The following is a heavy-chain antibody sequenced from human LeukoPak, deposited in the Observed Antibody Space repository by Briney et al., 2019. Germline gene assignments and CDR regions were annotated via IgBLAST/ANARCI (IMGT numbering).Heavy chain of an antibody. CDR2: IFYSGTT. D-gene: IGHD6-19*01. CDR1: GGSISDSSYY. CDR3: ARHLMPVVATPRKWFYP. Sequence: SQTLSLTHTVSGGSISDSSYYWGWVRQPPGKGLEWIGNIFYSGTTHYNPSLKSRVTISVDTSKNQFSLRLSSVTAADTAIFYCARHLMPVVATPRKWFYPCPGRTLVTVSS. J-gene: IGHJ5*02. V-gene: IGHV4-39*01.